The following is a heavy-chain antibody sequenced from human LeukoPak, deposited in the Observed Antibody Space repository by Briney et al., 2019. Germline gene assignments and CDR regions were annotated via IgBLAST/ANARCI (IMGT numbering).Heavy chain of an antibody. Sequence: GGSLRLSCAASGLTFSSYSMNWVRQAPGKGLEWVSYISSSSSTIYYADSVKGRFTISRDNAKNSLYLQMNSLRAEDTAVYYCAGSVAGVAFDYWGQGTLVTVSS. CDR3: AGSVAGVAFDY. J-gene: IGHJ4*02. V-gene: IGHV3-48*01. CDR2: ISSSSSTI. D-gene: IGHD6-19*01. CDR1: GLTFSSYS.